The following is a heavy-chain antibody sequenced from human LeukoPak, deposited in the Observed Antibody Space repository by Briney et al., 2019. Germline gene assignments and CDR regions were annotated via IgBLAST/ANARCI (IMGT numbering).Heavy chain of an antibody. CDR3: ARGGHSGSYYDFDY. CDR1: GYSISSGYY. D-gene: IGHD1-26*01. Sequence: SETLSLTCTVSGYSISSGYYWGWIRQPPGKGLEWFGYIYYSGSTNYNPSLKSRVTISVDTSKNQFSLKLSSVTAADTAVYYCARGGHSGSYYDFDYWGPGTLVTVSS. CDR2: IYYSGST. J-gene: IGHJ4*02. V-gene: IGHV4-38-2*02.